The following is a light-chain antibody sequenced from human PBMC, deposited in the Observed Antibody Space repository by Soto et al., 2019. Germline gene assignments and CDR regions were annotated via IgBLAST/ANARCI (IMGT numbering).Light chain of an antibody. V-gene: IGLV2-14*01. CDR1: SSDVGGYNY. J-gene: IGLJ3*02. CDR2: EVS. CDR3: SSYTTSGTPV. Sequence: QSALTQPASVSGSSGQSITISCTGTSSDVGGYNYLSWYQQQPGKAPRVMIYEVSNRPSGVSNRFSGSKSGNTASLTISGLQAEDESDYFCSSYTTSGTPVFGGGTKVTVL.